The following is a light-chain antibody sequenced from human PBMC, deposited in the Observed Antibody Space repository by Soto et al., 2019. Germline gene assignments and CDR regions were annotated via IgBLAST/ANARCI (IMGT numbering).Light chain of an antibody. CDR2: GAS. Sequence: IELRQSQGTLYLSRGERATLSCSASQSVSSSYLAWYRQKPGQAPRLLIYGASSRATGIPARFSGSGSGTEFTLTISGLQSEDFAVYYCQQYNNWPIPFGQGTRLEIK. CDR3: QQYNNWPIP. CDR1: QSVSSSY. V-gene: IGKV3D-15*01. J-gene: IGKJ5*01.